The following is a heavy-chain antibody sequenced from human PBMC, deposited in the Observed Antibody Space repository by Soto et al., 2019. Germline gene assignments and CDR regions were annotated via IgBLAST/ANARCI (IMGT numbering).Heavy chain of an antibody. CDR1: GFSFSSFA. J-gene: IGHJ6*02. D-gene: IGHD2-8*01. V-gene: IGHV3-23*01. Sequence: EEQLLESGGGFIHPGGSLRLSCAASGFSFSSFAMNWVRQAPGKGLEWVSIISGSADSTFYADSEKGRFTISRDNSKSTLYLQINSLRAEDTAVYYCAKTRGAMIYAISVYGMDVWGQGTTVTVSS. CDR3: AKTRGAMIYAISVYGMDV. CDR2: ISGSADST.